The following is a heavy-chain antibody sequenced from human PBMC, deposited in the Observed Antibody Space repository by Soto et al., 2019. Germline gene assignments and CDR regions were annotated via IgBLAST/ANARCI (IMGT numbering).Heavy chain of an antibody. CDR2: ISPDGGRT. CDR3: STREPGHN. V-gene: IGHV1-46*01. Sequence: QVQLVQSGAEVKKPGASVKDSCKASGYTFTTYYMHWVRQAPGQGLEWMGIISPDGGRTSYAQKFHGRVTKTKDTTTSTVYIELSSLRSEEKDVYYCSTREPGHNWGEGTQVTVSS. CDR1: GYTFTTYY. J-gene: IGHJ4*02.